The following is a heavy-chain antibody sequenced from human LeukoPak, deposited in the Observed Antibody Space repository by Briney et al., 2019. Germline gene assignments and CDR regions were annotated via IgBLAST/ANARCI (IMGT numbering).Heavy chain of an antibody. V-gene: IGHV4-39*07. J-gene: IGHJ4*02. CDR2: IYHSGST. D-gene: IGHD2/OR15-2a*01. CDR3: ARAYFGNPPDY. CDR1: GGSISSSSYY. Sequence: SETLSLTCTVSGGSISSSSYYWSWIRQPPGKGLEWIGSIYHSGSTYYNPSLKSRVTISVDTSKNQFSLKLSSVTAADTAVYYCARAYFGNPPDYWGQGTLVTVSS.